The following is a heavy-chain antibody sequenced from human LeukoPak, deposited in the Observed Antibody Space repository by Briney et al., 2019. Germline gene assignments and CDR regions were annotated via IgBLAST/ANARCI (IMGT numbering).Heavy chain of an antibody. J-gene: IGHJ4*02. Sequence: ASVKVSCKASGYTFTGYYMHWVRQAPGQGLEWMGWINPNSGGTNYAQEFQGRVTMTRDTSISTAYMELSRLRSDDTAVYYCARVVDGYIPYDYWGQGTLVTVSS. CDR1: GYTFTGYY. D-gene: IGHD5-24*01. CDR2: INPNSGGT. CDR3: ARVVDGYIPYDY. V-gene: IGHV1-2*02.